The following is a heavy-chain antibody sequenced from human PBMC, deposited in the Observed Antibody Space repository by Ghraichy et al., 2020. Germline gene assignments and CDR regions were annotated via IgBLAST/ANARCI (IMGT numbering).Heavy chain of an antibody. D-gene: IGHD6-6*01. CDR2: IIPIFGTA. V-gene: IGHV1-69*13. CDR1: GGTFSSYA. J-gene: IGHJ3*02. CDR3: AREVEGSSGAFDI. Sequence: SVKVSCKASGGTFSSYAISWVRQAPGQGLEWMGGIIPIFGTANYAQKFQGRVTITADESTSTAYMELSSLRSEDTAVYYCAREVEGSSGAFDIWGQGTMVTVSS.